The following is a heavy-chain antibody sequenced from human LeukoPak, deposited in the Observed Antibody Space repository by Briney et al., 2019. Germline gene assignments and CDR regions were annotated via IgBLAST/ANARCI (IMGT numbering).Heavy chain of an antibody. V-gene: IGHV3-7*05. D-gene: IGHD6-13*01. CDR2: IKQDGSEE. CDR1: GFTFSSYW. CDR3: AVDYFSSTCSDGIYF. J-gene: IGHJ6*02. Sequence: GGSLRLSCAASGFTFSSYWRSWVRQAPGKGLEWVANIKQDGSEEVYVDSVKGRFTISRDNAKNSLFLQMNTLRAEDTAVYYWAVDYFSSTCSDGIYFWGQGTTVTVSS.